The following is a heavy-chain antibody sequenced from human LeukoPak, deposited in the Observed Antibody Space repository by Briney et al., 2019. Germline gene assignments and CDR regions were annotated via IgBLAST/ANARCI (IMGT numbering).Heavy chain of an antibody. CDR1: EFTFSYYA. V-gene: IGHV3-23*01. D-gene: IGHD7-27*01. J-gene: IGHJ3*01. Sequence: PGGSLRLSCAASEFTFSYYAMHCVRQAPGKGLEWVSCIGADYVRTHYADSVKGRFTISRDNSKNTLYLQMNSVRAEDTAVYYCARDPGAPDVVFDLWGQGTMVTVSS. CDR2: IGADYVRT. CDR3: ARDPGAPDVVFDL.